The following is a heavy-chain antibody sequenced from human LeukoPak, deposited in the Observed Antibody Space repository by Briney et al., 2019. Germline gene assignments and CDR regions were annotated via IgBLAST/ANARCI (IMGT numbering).Heavy chain of an antibody. CDR3: AREASSSNLMDV. CDR2: ISAYNGNT. Sequence: ASVKVSCKASGGTFSSYAISWVRQAPGQGLEWMGWISAYNGNTNYVQKLQGRVTMTTDTSTSTAYMELRSLRSDDTAVYYCAREASSSNLMDVWGQGTLVTVSS. J-gene: IGHJ4*02. V-gene: IGHV1-18*01. D-gene: IGHD6-6*01. CDR1: GGTFSSYA.